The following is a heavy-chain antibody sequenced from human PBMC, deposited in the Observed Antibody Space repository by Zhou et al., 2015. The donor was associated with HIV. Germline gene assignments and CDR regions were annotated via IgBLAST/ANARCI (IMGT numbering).Heavy chain of an antibody. CDR2: ISDSGSGK. V-gene: IGHV3-11*04. CDR3: AKDRGWLQHDF. CDR1: GFTFSDYY. D-gene: IGHD6-19*01. Sequence: QVQLVESGGGLVKPGGSLRLSCAASGFTFSDYYMSWIRQAPGKGLETVSYISDSGSGKSYADSVKGRFTISRDNAENSLYLQMNSLRAEDTAVYYCAKDRGWLQHDFWGQGILVTVSS. J-gene: IGHJ4*02.